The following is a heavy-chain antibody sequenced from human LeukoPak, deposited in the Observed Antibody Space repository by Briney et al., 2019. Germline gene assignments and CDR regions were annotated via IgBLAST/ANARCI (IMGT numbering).Heavy chain of an antibody. J-gene: IGHJ3*02. CDR1: GGTFSSYA. Sequence: SVKVSCKASGGTFSSYAISWVRQAPGQGLEWMGGIIPIFGTANYAQKFRGRVTITADKSTRTAYMELSSLRSEDTAVYYCARNLWFGESSDAFDMWGQGTMVTVSS. CDR2: IIPIFGTA. D-gene: IGHD3-10*01. V-gene: IGHV1-69*06. CDR3: ARNLWFGESSDAFDM.